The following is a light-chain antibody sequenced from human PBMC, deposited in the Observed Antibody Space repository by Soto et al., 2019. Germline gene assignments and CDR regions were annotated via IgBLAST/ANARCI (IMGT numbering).Light chain of an antibody. Sequence: QSALTQPASVSGSPGQSITIACTGTSSDVGGYNYVSWYQQHPGKAPKLMIYEVSNRPSGVSNRFSGAKSGTTASLTISGLQAEDEADYYCSSYTSNSTLVFGTGTKLTVL. CDR2: EVS. CDR3: SSYTSNSTLV. J-gene: IGLJ1*01. V-gene: IGLV2-14*01. CDR1: SSDVGGYNY.